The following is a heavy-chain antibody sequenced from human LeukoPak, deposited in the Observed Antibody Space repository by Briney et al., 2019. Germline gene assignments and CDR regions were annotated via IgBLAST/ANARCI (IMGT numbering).Heavy chain of an antibody. CDR1: GFTVSSNY. CDR2: IYSGGST. D-gene: IGHD5-18*01. CDR3: ARGGWVRAMAIDY. Sequence: GGSLRLSCAASGFTVSSNYMSWVRQAPGKGLEWVSVIYSGGSTYYADSVKGRFTISRDNSKNTRYLQMNSLRAEDTAVYYCARGGWVRAMAIDYWGQGTLVTVSS. V-gene: IGHV3-53*01. J-gene: IGHJ4*02.